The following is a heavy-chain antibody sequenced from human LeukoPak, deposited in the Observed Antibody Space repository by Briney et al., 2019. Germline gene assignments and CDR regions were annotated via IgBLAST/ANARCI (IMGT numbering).Heavy chain of an antibody. CDR2: IYYSGST. Sequence: SETLSLTCTVSGGSISSYYWSWIRQPPGKGLEWIGYIYYSGSTNYNPSLKSRVTISVDTSKNQFSLKLSSVTAADTAVYYCARSYYYGMDVWGQGTTVTISS. J-gene: IGHJ6*02. CDR3: ARSYYYGMDV. CDR1: GGSISSYY. V-gene: IGHV4-59*08.